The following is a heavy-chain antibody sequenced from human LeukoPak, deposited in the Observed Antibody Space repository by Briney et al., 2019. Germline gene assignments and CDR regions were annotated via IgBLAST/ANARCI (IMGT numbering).Heavy chain of an antibody. V-gene: IGHV4-61*02. J-gene: IGHJ3*01. CDR2: IYTSGST. CDR3: ARRLAGATTFLDV. CDR1: GGSINSGSYY. Sequence: SQTLSLTCTVSGGSINSGSYYRIWIRQPAGKGLEWIGRIYTSGSTNYNVSLKSRVTISMDTSKNQFSLKLSSVTAADTAVYYCARRLAGATTFLDVWGQGTPVTVSS. D-gene: IGHD1-26*01.